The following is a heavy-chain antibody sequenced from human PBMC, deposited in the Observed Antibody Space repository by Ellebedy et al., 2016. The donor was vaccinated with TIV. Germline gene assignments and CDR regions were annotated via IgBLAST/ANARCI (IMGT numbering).Heavy chain of an antibody. J-gene: IGHJ3*01. V-gene: IGHV3-13*01. Sequence: GESLKISCAASGFSFSTYEMHWVRQATGAGLEWVSAIGTAGDTFYADSMKGQFTISRENANNSLYLQMNSLRAGDTAVYYCVREGNYGTNMDPFDVWGQGTMVTVSS. CDR1: GFSFSTYE. CDR2: IGTAGDT. D-gene: IGHD4/OR15-4a*01. CDR3: VREGNYGTNMDPFDV.